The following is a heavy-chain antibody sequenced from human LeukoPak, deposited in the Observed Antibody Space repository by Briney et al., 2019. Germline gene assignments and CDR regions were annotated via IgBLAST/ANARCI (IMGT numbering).Heavy chain of an antibody. CDR2: NYHSGST. J-gene: IGHJ2*01. CDR3: ARDSECSGGGCYSFWYFDL. Sequence: SETLSLTCTVSGYSISSGYYWGWIRQPPGKGLEWIGNNYHSGSTYYNPSLKSRVTMSVDTSKNQFSLKLSSVTAADTAMYYCARDSECSGGGCYSFWYFDLWGRGTLVTVSS. CDR1: GYSISSGYY. D-gene: IGHD2-15*01. V-gene: IGHV4-38-2*02.